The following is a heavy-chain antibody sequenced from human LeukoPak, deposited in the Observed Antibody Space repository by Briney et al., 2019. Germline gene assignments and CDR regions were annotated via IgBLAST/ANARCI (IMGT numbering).Heavy chain of an antibody. D-gene: IGHD3-22*01. J-gene: IGHJ2*01. CDR2: ISSSGSTI. CDR1: GFTFSDYY. CDR3: ASQEDYYDSSGWYFDL. Sequence: GGSLRLSCAASGFTFSDYYMSWIRQAPGKGLEWVSYISSSGSTIYYADSVKGRFTISRDSAKNSLYLQMNSLRAEDTAVYYCASQEDYYDSSGWYFDLWGRGTLVTVSS. V-gene: IGHV3-11*04.